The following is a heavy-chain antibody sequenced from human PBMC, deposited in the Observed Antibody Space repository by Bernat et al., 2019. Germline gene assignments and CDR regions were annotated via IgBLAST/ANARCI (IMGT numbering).Heavy chain of an antibody. CDR1: GFSFSSYW. Sequence: VQLVESGGGLVQPGGSRRLSCVGSGFSFSSYWMTWVRQPPGKGLEWVASINEDGSEEQYVDSVKGRFTISRDNTKNSLYLQMNSLRVEDTAVFYCAKRPGYQIGMEVWGQGTLVTVSS. J-gene: IGHJ4*02. CDR2: INEDGSEE. D-gene: IGHD3-3*01. V-gene: IGHV3-7*01. CDR3: AKRPGYQIGMEV.